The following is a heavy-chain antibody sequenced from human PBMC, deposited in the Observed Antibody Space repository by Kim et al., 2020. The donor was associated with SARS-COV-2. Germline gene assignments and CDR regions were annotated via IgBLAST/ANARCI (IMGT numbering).Heavy chain of an antibody. CDR2: IYYIGSA. CDR3: ARLKFFDILPGPPGGLNWFDP. Sequence: SETLSLTCTVSGGSISSSSYYWAWIRQPPGKGLEWIGYIYYIGSAYSSPSLKSRVSISVDTSKNEFSLKLSSVTAADTAVYYCARLKFFDILPGPPGGLNWFDPWGQGTLVTVSS. V-gene: IGHV4-39*01. J-gene: IGHJ5*02. CDR1: GGSISSSSYY. D-gene: IGHD3-9*01.